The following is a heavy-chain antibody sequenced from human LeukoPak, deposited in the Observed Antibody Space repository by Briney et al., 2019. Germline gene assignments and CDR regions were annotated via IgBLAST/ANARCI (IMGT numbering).Heavy chain of an antibody. CDR3: ARDAYYGSGSYPPLYYYGMDV. V-gene: IGHV4-59*12. CDR2: IYYSGST. J-gene: IGHJ6*02. D-gene: IGHD3-10*01. Sequence: PSEALSLTCTVSGGSISSYYWSWIRQPPGKGLEWIGYIYYSGSTNYNPSLKSRVTISVDTSKNQFSLKLSSVTAADTAVYYCARDAYYGSGSYPPLYYYGMDVWGQGTTVTVSS. CDR1: GGSISSYY.